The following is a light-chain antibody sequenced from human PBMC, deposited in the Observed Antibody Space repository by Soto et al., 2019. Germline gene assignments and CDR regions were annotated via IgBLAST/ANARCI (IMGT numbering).Light chain of an antibody. Sequence: QSALTQPASVSGSPGQSITISCTGTSSDVGTYNLVSWYQQHPGKAPKVMIYEGSKRPSGVSNRFSGSKSGNTASLTISGLQAEDEADYYCSSYTSSSSYVFGTGTKLTVL. V-gene: IGLV2-14*02. CDR2: EGS. CDR3: SSYTSSSSYV. J-gene: IGLJ1*01. CDR1: SSDVGTYNL.